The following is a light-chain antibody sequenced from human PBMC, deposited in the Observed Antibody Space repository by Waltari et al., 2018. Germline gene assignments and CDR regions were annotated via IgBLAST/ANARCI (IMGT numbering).Light chain of an antibody. V-gene: IGKV3-11*01. CDR1: HRVNSY. CDR3: QQHMTWPLP. J-gene: IGKJ4*01. Sequence: IVLTQPPATLSLSPGERATLSCRASHRVNSYLAWYQQKPGQAPRLLIPAASNRATGILARFSVSGSGTDDTLTISSLGPEDFAVYYCQQHMTWPLPFGGGTKVEIK. CDR2: AAS.